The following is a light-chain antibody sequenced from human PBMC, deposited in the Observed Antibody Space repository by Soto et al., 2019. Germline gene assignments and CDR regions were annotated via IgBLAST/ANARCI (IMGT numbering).Light chain of an antibody. Sequence: EIVLTQSPATLSVSPGERATPSCRASQSVTRNLAWYQQKPGQAPRLLIYGASSRATGVPARFSGSGSGTEFTLTISSLQSEDFAIYYCQQYNNWPWTFGQGTKVEIK. CDR2: GAS. V-gene: IGKV3-15*01. J-gene: IGKJ1*01. CDR1: QSVTRN. CDR3: QQYNNWPWT.